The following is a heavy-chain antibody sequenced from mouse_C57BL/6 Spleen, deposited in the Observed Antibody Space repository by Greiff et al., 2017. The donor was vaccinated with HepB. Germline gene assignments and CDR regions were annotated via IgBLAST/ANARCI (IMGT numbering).Heavy chain of an antibody. J-gene: IGHJ3*01. CDR3: ASPYSNYGAWFAY. D-gene: IGHD2-5*01. V-gene: IGHV3-6*01. CDR1: GYSITSGYY. Sequence: EVQVVESGPGLVKPSQSLSLTCSVTGYSITSGYYWNWIRQFPGNKLEWMGYISYDGSNNYNPSLKNRISITRDTSKNQFFLKLNSVTTEDTATYYCASPYSNYGAWFAYWGQGTLVTVSA. CDR2: ISYDGSN.